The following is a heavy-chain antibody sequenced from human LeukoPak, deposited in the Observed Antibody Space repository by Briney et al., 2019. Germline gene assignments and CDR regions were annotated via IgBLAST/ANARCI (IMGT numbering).Heavy chain of an antibody. CDR3: ARGSAAGVVEDY. CDR1: GFTLTTYT. D-gene: IGHD6-13*01. Sequence: GGSLRLSCAASGFTLTTYTINWVRQAPGKGLEWVSSISASGSFKYFAASVRGRFTVSRDNSKNTLYLQMNSLRAEDTAVYYCARGSAAGVVEDYWGQGTLVTVSS. V-gene: IGHV3-21*01. CDR2: ISASGSFK. J-gene: IGHJ4*02.